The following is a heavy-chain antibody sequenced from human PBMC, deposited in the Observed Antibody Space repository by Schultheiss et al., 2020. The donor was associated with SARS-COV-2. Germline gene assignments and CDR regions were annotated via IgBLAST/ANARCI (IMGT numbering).Heavy chain of an antibody. Sequence: ASVKVSCKASGYTFASYDINWVRQATGQGLEWMGWMNPNSGNTGYAQKFQGWVTMTRDTSISTAYMELSRLRSDDTAVYYCARGGYSGYDFTWFDPWGQGTLVTVSS. V-gene: IGHV1-8*01. CDR2: MNPNSGNT. D-gene: IGHD5-12*01. CDR3: ARGGYSGYDFTWFDP. J-gene: IGHJ5*02. CDR1: GYTFASYD.